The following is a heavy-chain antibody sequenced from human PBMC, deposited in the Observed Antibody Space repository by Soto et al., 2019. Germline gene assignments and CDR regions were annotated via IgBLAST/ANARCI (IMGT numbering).Heavy chain of an antibody. CDR1: GYTFTSYY. CDR3: ARPRYGGNETLYYYYGMDV. D-gene: IGHD4-17*01. Sequence: QVQLVQSGAEVKKPGASVKVSCKASGYTFTSYYMHWVRQAPGQGLEWMGIINPSGGSTSYAQKYQGRVTMTRDTSTSTRYMEVSSLRSDDTAVYYCARPRYGGNETLYYYYGMDVWGQGTTVTVSS. CDR2: INPSGGST. V-gene: IGHV1-46*01. J-gene: IGHJ6*02.